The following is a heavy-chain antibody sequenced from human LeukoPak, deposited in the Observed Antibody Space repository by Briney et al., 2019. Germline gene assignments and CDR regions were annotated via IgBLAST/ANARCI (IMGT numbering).Heavy chain of an antibody. V-gene: IGHV4-59*08. J-gene: IGHJ5*02. Sequence: SETLSLTCTVSGGSISSYYWSWIRQPPGKGLEWIGYIYYNGNTNYNPSLKSRVTISVDTSKNQFSLKLSSVTAADTAVYYCARTRGLTRNCSSTTCYYNWFDPWGQGTLVTVSS. CDR2: IYYNGNT. CDR1: GGSISSYY. D-gene: IGHD2-2*01. CDR3: ARTRGLTRNCSSTTCYYNWFDP.